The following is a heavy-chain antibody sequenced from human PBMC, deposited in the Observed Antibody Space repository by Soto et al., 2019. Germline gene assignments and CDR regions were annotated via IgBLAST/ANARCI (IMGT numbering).Heavy chain of an antibody. V-gene: IGHV4-59*08. Sequence: QVRLQESGPGLVKPSETLSLTCTVSGGSITSITNHYCSWIRQPPGKGLEWIGYISYSGHTSYNPSLKRRVTXXVXTXXNQVSLNLASVTAADTAVYYCATQGFGTLHGLVDVWGQGTTVTVSS. CDR2: ISYSGHT. CDR1: GGSITSITNHY. D-gene: IGHD1-7*01. J-gene: IGHJ6*02. CDR3: ATQGFGTLHGLVDV.